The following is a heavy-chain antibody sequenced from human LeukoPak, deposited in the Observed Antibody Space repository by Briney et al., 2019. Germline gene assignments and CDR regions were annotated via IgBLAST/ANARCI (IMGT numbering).Heavy chain of an antibody. V-gene: IGHV1-18*01. CDR1: GYTFTSYG. J-gene: IGHJ6*02. CDR3: VSGGAVAGDYYYGMDV. CDR2: ISAYNGNT. Sequence: ASVKVSCKASGYTFTSYGISWVRQAPGQGLEWMGWISAYNGNTNYAQKLQGRVTMTTDTSTSTAYMELRSLRSDDTAVYYCVSGGAVAGDYYYGMDVWGQGTTVTVSS. D-gene: IGHD6-19*01.